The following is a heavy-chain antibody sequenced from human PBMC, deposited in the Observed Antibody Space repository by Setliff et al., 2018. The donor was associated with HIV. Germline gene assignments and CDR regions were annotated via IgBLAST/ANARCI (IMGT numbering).Heavy chain of an antibody. CDR2: ISTYNGNT. J-gene: IGHJ1*01. V-gene: IGHV1-18*01. CDR1: TYTFTSYG. CDR3: VRGVTRDISGYYRDEYFQH. Sequence: GASVKVSCKASTYTFTSYGISWVRQAPGQGLEWMGWISTYNGNTNYAQNLQGRVTMTTDTSTSTAYMELRSLRSDDTAVYYCVRGVTRDISGYYRDEYFQHWGQGTLVTVSS. D-gene: IGHD3-22*01.